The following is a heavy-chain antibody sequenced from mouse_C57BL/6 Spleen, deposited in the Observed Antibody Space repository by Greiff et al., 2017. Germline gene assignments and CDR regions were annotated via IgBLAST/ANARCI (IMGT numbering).Heavy chain of an antibody. Sequence: ESGPGLVKPSQSLSLTCSVTGYSITSGYYWNWIRQFPGNKLEWMGYISYDGSNNYNPSLKNRISITRDTSKNQFFLKLNSVTTEDTATYYCARDYYGSSYDYWGQGTTLTVSS. CDR1: GYSITSGYY. CDR3: ARDYYGSSYDY. V-gene: IGHV3-6*01. D-gene: IGHD1-1*01. J-gene: IGHJ2*01. CDR2: ISYDGSN.